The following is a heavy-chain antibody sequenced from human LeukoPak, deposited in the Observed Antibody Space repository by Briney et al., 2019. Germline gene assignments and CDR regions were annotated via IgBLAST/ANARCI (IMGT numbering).Heavy chain of an antibody. V-gene: IGHV4-31*03. D-gene: IGHD6-19*01. CDR2: IYYSGST. CDR1: GVSISSGGYY. CDR3: ARPDSSGCYHY. Sequence: SETLSLTCTVSGVSISSGGYYWRWIRQHPGKGLEWIGYIYYSGSTYYNPSLKSRVTISVDTSKNQFSLKLSSVTAADTAVYYRARPDSSGCYHYWGQGTLVTVSS. J-gene: IGHJ4*02.